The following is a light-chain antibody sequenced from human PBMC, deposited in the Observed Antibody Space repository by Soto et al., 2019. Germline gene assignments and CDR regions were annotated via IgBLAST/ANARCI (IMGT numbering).Light chain of an antibody. J-gene: IGKJ1*01. Sequence: EIVLTQSPATLSLSPGERATLSCRASQSVGSYLAWYQQKPGQAPRLLIYDASNRATGIPARFSGSGSGTDFTLTISSLEPEDFAIYYCQQRSKWPPTFGQGTKVEIK. V-gene: IGKV3-11*01. CDR1: QSVGSY. CDR3: QQRSKWPPT. CDR2: DAS.